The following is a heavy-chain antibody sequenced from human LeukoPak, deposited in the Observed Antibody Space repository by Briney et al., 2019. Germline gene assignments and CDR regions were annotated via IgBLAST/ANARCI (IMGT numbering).Heavy chain of an antibody. J-gene: IGHJ5*02. Sequence: PGGSLRLSCTASGFTFSNYWMHWVRQVPGKGLIWVSRIKTDGSSTTYADSVKGRFTISRDNAKNTLNLQMNSLRAEDTAVYYCARDLGQYYDTSDNWFDPWGQGTLVTVSS. V-gene: IGHV3-74*03. CDR1: GFTFSNYW. D-gene: IGHD3-22*01. CDR3: ARDLGQYYDTSDNWFDP. CDR2: IKTDGSST.